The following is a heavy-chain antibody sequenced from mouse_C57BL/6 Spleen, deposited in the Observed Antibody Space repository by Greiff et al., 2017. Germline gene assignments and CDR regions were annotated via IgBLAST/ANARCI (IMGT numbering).Heavy chain of an antibody. Sequence: QVQLKQSGAELVRPGASVTLSCKASGCTFTDYEMHWVKQTPVHGLEWIGAIDPETGGTAYNQKFKGKAILTADKSSSTAYMELRSLTSEDSAVYYCTIYYGSSFYFDYWGQGTTLTVSS. J-gene: IGHJ2*01. CDR2: IDPETGGT. CDR3: TIYYGSSFYFDY. CDR1: GCTFTDYE. D-gene: IGHD1-1*01. V-gene: IGHV1-15*01.